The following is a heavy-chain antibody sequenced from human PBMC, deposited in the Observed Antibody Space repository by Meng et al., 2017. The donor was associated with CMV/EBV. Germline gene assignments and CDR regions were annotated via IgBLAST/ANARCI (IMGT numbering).Heavy chain of an antibody. Sequence: SCAASGFTFSSYAMHWVRQAPGKGLEWVAVISYDGSNKYYADSVKGRFTISRDNSKNTLYLQMNSLRAEDTAVYYCARGYCTNGVCYREPYYGMDVWGQGTTVTVSS. D-gene: IGHD2-8*01. CDR1: GFTFSSYA. CDR2: ISYDGSNK. J-gene: IGHJ6*02. V-gene: IGHV3-30-3*01. CDR3: ARGYCTNGVCYREPYYGMDV.